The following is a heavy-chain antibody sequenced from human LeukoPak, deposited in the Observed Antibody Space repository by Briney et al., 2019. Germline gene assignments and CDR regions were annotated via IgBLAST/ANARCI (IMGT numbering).Heavy chain of an antibody. V-gene: IGHV4-61*09. CDR2: IYTSGST. Sequence: SETLSLTCTVSGGSISTDNYYWSWIRQPAGKGLEWIGHIYTSGSTIYNPSLKSRVTISIDTSENQFSLKLSSVTAADTAVYYCARAYSPPQWSPFDYWGQGTLVTVSS. J-gene: IGHJ4*02. CDR1: GGSISTDNYY. CDR3: ARAYSPPQWSPFDY. D-gene: IGHD6-13*01.